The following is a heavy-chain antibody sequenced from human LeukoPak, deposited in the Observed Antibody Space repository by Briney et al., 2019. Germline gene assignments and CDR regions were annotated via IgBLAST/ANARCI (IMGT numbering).Heavy chain of an antibody. D-gene: IGHD6-13*01. CDR1: GEFFSGSY. J-gene: IGHJ4*02. CDR2: INHSGST. CDR3: ARGLYLTTRGGAAAGFLDY. Sequence: SETLSLTCAVYGEFFSGSYWNWIRQSPGKGLEWIGEINHSGSTNYNPSLKSRVTISVDTSQKQFSLRLSSVTAADTAVYYCARGLYLTTRGGAAAGFLDYWGQGTLVTVSS. V-gene: IGHV4-34*01.